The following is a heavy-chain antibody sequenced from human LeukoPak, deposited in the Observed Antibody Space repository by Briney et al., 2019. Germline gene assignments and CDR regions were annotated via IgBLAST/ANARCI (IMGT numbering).Heavy chain of an antibody. CDR3: ARGHVWFDP. J-gene: IGHJ5*02. Sequence: SETLSLTCAVYGGSFSGYYWSWIRQPPGKGLEWIGEINHSGSTNYNPSLKSRVTISVDTSKNQFSLKLSSVTAADTAVYYCARGHVWFDPWGQGTLVTVSS. CDR1: GGSFSGYY. CDR2: INHSGST. V-gene: IGHV4-34*01.